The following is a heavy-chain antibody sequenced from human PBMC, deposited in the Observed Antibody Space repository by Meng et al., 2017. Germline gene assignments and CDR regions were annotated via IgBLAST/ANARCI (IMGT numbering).Heavy chain of an antibody. CDR1: GGSISSSNW. J-gene: IGHJ4*02. V-gene: IGHV4-4*02. CDR3: ARWSIYCSGGSCYSFDY. D-gene: IGHD2-15*01. Sequence: VESRDSGPGLVKPSGTLPLHLAVFGGSISSSNWCSWARQPPGKGLEWIGEIYHSGSTNYNPSLKSRVTISVEKSKTQFSLKLSSVTAADTAVYYCARWSIYCSGGSCYSFDYWGQGTLVTVSS. CDR2: IYHSGST.